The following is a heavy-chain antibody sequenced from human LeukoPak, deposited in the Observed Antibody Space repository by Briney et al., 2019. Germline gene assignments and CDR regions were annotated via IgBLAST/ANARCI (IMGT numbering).Heavy chain of an antibody. CDR2: IWYDGSNK. CDR3: ATYSSLNRREFQF. D-gene: IGHD3-22*01. J-gene: IGHJ1*01. V-gene: IGHV3-33*01. CDR1: GFTFSSYG. Sequence: GGSLRLSCAVSGFTFSSYGMHWVRQAPGKGLEWVAVIWYDGSNKYYADSVKGRFTISRDNSKNTLYLQMNSLRAEDTAVYYCATYSSLNRREFQFWGQGTLLTVSS.